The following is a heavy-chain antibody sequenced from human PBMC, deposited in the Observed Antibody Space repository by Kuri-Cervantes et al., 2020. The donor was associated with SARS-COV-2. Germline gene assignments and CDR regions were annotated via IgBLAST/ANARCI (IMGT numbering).Heavy chain of an antibody. D-gene: IGHD2-2*01. CDR2: ISSNEGST. Sequence: GGSLRLSCAASGFTVSSYAMHWVRQAPGKGLEYVSAISSNEGSTYYADSVNGRFTISRDNSKNTLYLQMSSLRAEDTAVYYCVKSPSSWMYYYYGMDVWGQGTTVTVSS. CDR3: VKSPSSWMYYYYGMDV. J-gene: IGHJ6*02. CDR1: GFTVSSYA. V-gene: IGHV3-64D*08.